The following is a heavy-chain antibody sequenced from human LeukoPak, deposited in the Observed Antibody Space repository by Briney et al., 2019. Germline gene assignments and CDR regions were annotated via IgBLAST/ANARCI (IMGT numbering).Heavy chain of an antibody. D-gene: IGHD4-17*01. CDR3: ARVFQHYGDAPGAFDI. J-gene: IGHJ3*02. V-gene: IGHV3-48*03. Sequence: PGGSLRLSCAASGFTFSSYEMNWVRQAPGKGLEWVSYISSSGSTIYYADSVKGRFTISRDNAKNSLYLQMNGLRAEDTAVYYCARVFQHYGDAPGAFDIWGQGTMVTVSS. CDR1: GFTFSSYE. CDR2: ISSSGSTI.